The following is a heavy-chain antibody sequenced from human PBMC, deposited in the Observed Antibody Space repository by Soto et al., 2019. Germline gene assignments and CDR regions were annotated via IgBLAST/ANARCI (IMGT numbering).Heavy chain of an antibody. Sequence: PGGSLRLSCAASGFTFSSHAMSWVRQAPGKGLEWVSVIRGSGGSTYYADPVKGRFTISKDNSKKTLYLQMNSLRAEDTAVYYCAKGNDFWSVYWSGYYYYYGMDVWGQGTTVTVSS. J-gene: IGHJ6*02. CDR2: IRGSGGST. V-gene: IGHV3-23*01. CDR3: AKGNDFWSVYWSGYYYYYGMDV. CDR1: GFTFSSHA. D-gene: IGHD3-3*01.